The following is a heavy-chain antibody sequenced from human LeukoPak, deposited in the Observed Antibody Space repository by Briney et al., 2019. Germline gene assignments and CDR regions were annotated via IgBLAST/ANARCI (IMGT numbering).Heavy chain of an antibody. CDR1: GFTFSSYT. J-gene: IGHJ4*02. V-gene: IGHV3-21*01. CDR2: ISSSSSYI. Sequence: GGSLRLSWAASGFTFSSYTMNWVRQAPGQGLEWVSSISSSSSYIYYADSVKGRFTISRDNAKKSLYLQMNSLRAEDTAVYYCAKGDYGGNTDYWGQGTLVTVSS. CDR3: AKGDYGGNTDY. D-gene: IGHD4-23*01.